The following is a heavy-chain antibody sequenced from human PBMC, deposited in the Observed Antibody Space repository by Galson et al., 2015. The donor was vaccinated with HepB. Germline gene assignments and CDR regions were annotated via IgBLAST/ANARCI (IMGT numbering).Heavy chain of an antibody. CDR1: GFTFSSYW. J-gene: IGHJ6*02. Sequence: SLRLSCAASGFTFSSYWMHWVRQAPGKGLVWVSRINSDGSSTSYADSVKGRFTISRDNAKNTLYLQMNSLRAEDTAVYYCARDFSVTIFGVPAFYGMDVWGQGTTVTVSS. CDR3: ARDFSVTIFGVPAFYGMDV. D-gene: IGHD3-3*01. CDR2: INSDGSST. V-gene: IGHV3-74*01.